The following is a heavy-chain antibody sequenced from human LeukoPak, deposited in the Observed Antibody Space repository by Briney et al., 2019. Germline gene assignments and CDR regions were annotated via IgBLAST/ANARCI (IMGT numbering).Heavy chain of an antibody. D-gene: IGHD6-13*01. J-gene: IGHJ4*02. CDR2: IYYTGSP. Sequence: NSSETLSLTCTVSGVPISSTSYYWGWMRQPPGKGLEWSGNIYYTGSPYYDPSLKSRVTISVDTSKNQFSLKLSSVTAADTAVYYCARHSPYSDPWYFDYWGQGTLVTVSS. CDR3: ARHSPYSDPWYFDY. CDR1: GVPISSTSYY. V-gene: IGHV4-39*01.